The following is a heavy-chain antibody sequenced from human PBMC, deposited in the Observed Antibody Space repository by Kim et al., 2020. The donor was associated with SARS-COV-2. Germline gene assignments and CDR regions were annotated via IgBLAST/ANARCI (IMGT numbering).Heavy chain of an antibody. V-gene: IGHV3-30*04. CDR1: GFTLSSYA. CDR2: ISYDGGNK. CDR3: ARTVTVAGNHFDY. D-gene: IGHD6-19*01. Sequence: GGSLRLSCAASGFTLSSYAMHWVRQAPGKGLEWVAVISYDGGNKYYADSVKGRFTISRDNSKNTLYLEMNSLRAEDTAVYYCARTVTVAGNHFDYWGQGTLVTVSS. J-gene: IGHJ4*02.